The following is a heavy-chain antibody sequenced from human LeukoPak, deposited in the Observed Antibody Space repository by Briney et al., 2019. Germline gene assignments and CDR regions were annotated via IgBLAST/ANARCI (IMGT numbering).Heavy chain of an antibody. Sequence: SQTLSLTCAISGDSVSSNTAAWYWIRQSPSRGLEWLGRTYYRSRWYYEYAVSVRSRITINADTSKNRFSLQLNSVTPDDTAVYYCARDPSGDQGLDSWGQGTLVTVSS. V-gene: IGHV6-1*01. D-gene: IGHD3-10*01. CDR2: TYYRSRWYY. J-gene: IGHJ4*02. CDR1: GDSVSSNTAA. CDR3: ARDPSGDQGLDS.